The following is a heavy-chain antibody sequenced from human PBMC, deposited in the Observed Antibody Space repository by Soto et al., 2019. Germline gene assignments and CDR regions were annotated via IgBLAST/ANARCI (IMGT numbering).Heavy chain of an antibody. Sequence: SETLSLTCTVSGGSVSSGSYYWSWIRQPPGKGLEWIGYIYYSGSTNYNPSLKSRVTISVDTSKNQFSLKLTSVTAADTAVYYCARDFHDSSLDYWGQGILVTVSS. CDR1: GGSVSSGSYY. CDR3: ARDFHDSSLDY. J-gene: IGHJ4*02. D-gene: IGHD3-22*01. CDR2: IYYSGST. V-gene: IGHV4-61*01.